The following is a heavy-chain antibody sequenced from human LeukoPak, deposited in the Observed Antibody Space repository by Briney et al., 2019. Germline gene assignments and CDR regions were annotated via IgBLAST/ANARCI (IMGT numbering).Heavy chain of an antibody. J-gene: IGHJ4*02. D-gene: IGHD3-3*01. CDR3: ASSIFGVVNYYFDY. CDR1: GFTFSSYW. V-gene: IGHV3-7*01. CDR2: IKQDGSEK. Sequence: GGSLRLSCAASGFTFSSYWMSWVRQAPGKGLEWVANIKQDGSEKYYVDSVKGRFTISRDNAKNSLYRQMNSLRAEDTAVYYCASSIFGVVNYYFDYWGQGTLVTVSS.